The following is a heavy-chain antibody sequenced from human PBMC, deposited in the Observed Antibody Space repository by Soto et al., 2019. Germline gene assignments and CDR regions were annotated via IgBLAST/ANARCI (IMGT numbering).Heavy chain of an antibody. CDR1: GYRFSNEW. CDR3: ARSSGGNFGIIIEGTNWFAP. CDR2: INPHGGST. J-gene: IGHJ5*02. D-gene: IGHD1-26*01. Sequence: GESLKISCKGSGYRFSNEWINWVRQAPGQGLEWMGVINPHGGSTAYAQKFKGRVTLTRDTSASTVYMEVSSLTSEDTAMYYCARSSGGNFGIIIEGTNWFAPWGQGTLVTVSS. V-gene: IGHV1-46*01.